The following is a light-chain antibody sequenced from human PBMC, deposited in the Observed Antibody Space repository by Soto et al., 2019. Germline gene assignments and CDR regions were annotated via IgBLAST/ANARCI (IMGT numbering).Light chain of an antibody. CDR1: SSDVGGYNY. CDR3: SSYTSSSTLE. CDR2: DVS. Sequence: QSALTQPASVSGSPGQSITISCTGTSSDVGGYNYVSWYQQHPGKAPKLMLYDVSNRPSGVSNRFSGSKSGNTASLTISGLQAEDEADYYCSSYTSSSTLEIGGGTKLTVL. V-gene: IGLV2-14*01. J-gene: IGLJ2*01.